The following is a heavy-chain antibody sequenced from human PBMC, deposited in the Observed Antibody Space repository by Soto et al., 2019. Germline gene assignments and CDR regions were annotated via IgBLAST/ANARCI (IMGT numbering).Heavy chain of an antibody. Sequence: ASVKVSCKASGYTFTSYYMHWVRQATGQGLEWMGIINPSGGSTSYAQKFQGRGTMTRDTSTSTVYMELSSLRSEDTAVYYCARPMGVGYCISTSCPLDYWGQGTLVTVSS. CDR1: GYTFTSYY. V-gene: IGHV1-46*01. CDR2: INPSGGST. D-gene: IGHD2-2*01. CDR3: ARPMGVGYCISTSCPLDY. J-gene: IGHJ4*02.